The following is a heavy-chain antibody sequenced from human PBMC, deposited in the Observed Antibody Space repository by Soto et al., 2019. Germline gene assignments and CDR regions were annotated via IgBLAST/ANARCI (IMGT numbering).Heavy chain of an antibody. V-gene: IGHV4-38-2*01. J-gene: IGHJ4*02. Sequence: PSETLSLTCAVSGFSISSGYYWGWIRQPPGKGLEWIGTIYYSGSTFYNPSLRSRVTISVDTSKNHFSLKVSSVTAADTALYFCARVPRGFSGYDSGGFDYWGQGTLVTVSS. D-gene: IGHD5-12*01. CDR1: GFSISSGYY. CDR3: ARVPRGFSGYDSGGFDY. CDR2: IYYSGST.